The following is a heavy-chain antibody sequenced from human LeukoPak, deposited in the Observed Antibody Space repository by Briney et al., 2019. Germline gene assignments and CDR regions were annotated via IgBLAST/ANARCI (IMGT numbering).Heavy chain of an antibody. CDR1: GFTFSTYS. D-gene: IGHD2-8*02. CDR3: ARDSTGWQADSFDI. CDR2: IDTGTSTI. Sequence: PGGSLRLSCAASGFTFSTYSMNWVRQAPGKGLEWVSYIDTGTSTIYYADSVKGRFTISRDNGKNSLYLQMNSLRVEDTAVYFCARDSTGWQADSFDIWGQGTKVTVSA. J-gene: IGHJ3*02. V-gene: IGHV3-48*04.